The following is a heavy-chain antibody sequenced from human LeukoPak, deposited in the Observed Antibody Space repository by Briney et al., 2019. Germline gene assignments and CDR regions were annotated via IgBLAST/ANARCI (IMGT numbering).Heavy chain of an antibody. D-gene: IGHD2-21*02. J-gene: IGHJ5*02. Sequence: PSETLSLTCTVSGGSMTSYYWTWVRQSPGKGLEWIGFIFYSGNIIFNPSLKSRVTMSIDMSKSQFSLRLTSVTAADSAVYYCARQVTTAVGWFDPWGQGILVSVSS. CDR2: IFYSGNI. CDR1: GGSMTSYY. V-gene: IGHV4-59*08. CDR3: ARQVTTAVGWFDP.